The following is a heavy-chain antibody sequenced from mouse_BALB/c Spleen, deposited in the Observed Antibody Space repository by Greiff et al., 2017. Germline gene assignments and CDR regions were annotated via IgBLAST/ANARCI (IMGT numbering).Heavy chain of an antibody. CDR2: INPSTGYT. CDR3: ARILATPRYLDV. J-gene: IGHJ1*01. D-gene: IGHD2-10*02. V-gene: IGHV1-7*01. CDR1: GYTFTSYW. Sequence: QVQLQQSGAELAKPGASVKMSCTASGYTFTSYWMHWVKQRPGQGLEWIGYINPSTGYTEYNQKFKDKATMTADKSSSTAYLQLSSLTSEDSAVYYCARILATPRYLDVWGAGTTVTVSS.